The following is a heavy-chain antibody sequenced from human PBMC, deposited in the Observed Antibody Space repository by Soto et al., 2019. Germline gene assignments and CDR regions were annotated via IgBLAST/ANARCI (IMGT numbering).Heavy chain of an antibody. CDR1: GGSFSGYY. V-gene: IGHV4-34*01. Sequence: QVQLQQWGAGLLKPSETLSLTCAVYGGSFSGYYWSWIRQPPGKGLEWIGEINHSGSTNYNPSLKSRVTISVDTSKNQFSLKLSSVTAADTAVYYCARGPLPQSYCSGGSCYPAFWYWGQGTLVTVSS. D-gene: IGHD2-15*01. CDR2: INHSGST. J-gene: IGHJ4*02. CDR3: ARGPLPQSYCSGGSCYPAFWY.